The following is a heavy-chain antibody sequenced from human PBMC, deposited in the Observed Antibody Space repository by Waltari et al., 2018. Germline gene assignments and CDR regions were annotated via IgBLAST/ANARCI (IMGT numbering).Heavy chain of an antibody. V-gene: IGHV3-13*01. D-gene: IGHD3-3*01. Sequence: VQLVESGGGVVQPGRSLRLSCAASGFTFSSYRMHWVRQAPGKGLEWVSAIGTAGDTYYPGSVKGRLTISRENAKNSLYLQMNSLRAGDTAVYYCARESPLWGYDFWGQGTLVTVSS. CDR3: ARESPLWGYDF. CDR2: IGTAGDT. CDR1: GFTFSSYR. J-gene: IGHJ4*02.